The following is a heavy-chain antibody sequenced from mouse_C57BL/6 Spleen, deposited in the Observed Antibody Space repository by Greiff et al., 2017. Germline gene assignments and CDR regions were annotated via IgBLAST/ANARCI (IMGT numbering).Heavy chain of an antibody. CDR2: ISYDGSN. CDR3: ARGGIYYGNPFDY. CDR1: GYSITSGYY. Sequence: EVKLQESGPGLVKPSQSLSLTCSVTGYSITSGYYWNWIRQFPGNKLEWMGYISYDGSNNYNPSLKNRISITRDTSKNQFFLKLNSVTTEDTATYYCARGGIYYGNPFDYWGQGTTLTVSS. D-gene: IGHD2-1*01. V-gene: IGHV3-6*01. J-gene: IGHJ2*01.